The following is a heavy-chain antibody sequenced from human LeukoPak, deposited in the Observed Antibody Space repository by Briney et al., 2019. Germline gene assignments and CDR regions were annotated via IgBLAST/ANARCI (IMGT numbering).Heavy chain of an antibody. CDR3: ARTSARDSSGYYSYYFDY. D-gene: IGHD3-22*01. J-gene: IGHJ4*02. Sequence: SVKVSCKASGGTFSSYAISWVRQAPGQGLEWMGGIIPIFGTANYAQKCQGRVTITTDDSTSTAYMELSSLRSEDTAVYYCARTSARDSSGYYSYYFDYWGQGTLVTVSS. CDR1: GGTFSSYA. CDR2: IIPIFGTA. V-gene: IGHV1-69*05.